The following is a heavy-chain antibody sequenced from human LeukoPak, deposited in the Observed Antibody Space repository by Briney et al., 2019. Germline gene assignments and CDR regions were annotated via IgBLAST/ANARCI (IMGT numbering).Heavy chain of an antibody. CDR2: ISSSSSYI. Sequence: GGSMRLSCAGSGFTFSSYSMNWVRQVPGKGLEWVSFISSSSSYIYYADSVKGRFTISRDNAKNSLYLQMNSLRAEDTAVYYCARLLWFGELLGFDYWGQGTLVTVSS. CDR3: ARLLWFGELLGFDY. CDR1: GFTFSSYS. V-gene: IGHV3-21*01. J-gene: IGHJ4*02. D-gene: IGHD3-10*01.